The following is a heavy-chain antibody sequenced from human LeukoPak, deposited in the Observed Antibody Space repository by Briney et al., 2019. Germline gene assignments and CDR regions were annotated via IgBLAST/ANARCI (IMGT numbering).Heavy chain of an antibody. J-gene: IGHJ4*02. V-gene: IGHV3-48*04. Sequence: GGSLRLSCAASGFTFSSYSMNWVRQAPGKGLEWVSYISSSSSTIYYADSVKGRFTISRDNAKNSLYLQMNSLRAEDTAVYYCARDFGGDFYYFDYWGQGTLVTVSS. CDR1: GFTFSSYS. CDR2: ISSSSSTI. D-gene: IGHD2-21*02. CDR3: ARDFGGDFYYFDY.